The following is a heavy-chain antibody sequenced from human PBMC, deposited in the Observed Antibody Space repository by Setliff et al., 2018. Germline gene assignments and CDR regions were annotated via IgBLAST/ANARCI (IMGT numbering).Heavy chain of an antibody. J-gene: IGHJ4*02. CDR2: IIPIFGTA. D-gene: IGHD5-12*01. CDR1: GGTLSSYA. V-gene: IGHV1-69*05. Sequence: SLTVSCKASGGTLSSYAISWVRQAHGQGLEWMGGIIPIFGTANYAQKFQGRVTITTDESTSTAYMELSSLRSEDTAVYYCARAQGRGYAYYFDYWGQGTLVTVSS. CDR3: ARAQGRGYAYYFDY.